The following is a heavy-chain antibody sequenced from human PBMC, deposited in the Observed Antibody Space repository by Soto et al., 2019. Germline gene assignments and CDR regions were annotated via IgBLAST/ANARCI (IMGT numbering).Heavy chain of an antibody. CDR1: GFTFSSYG. Sequence: PGGSLRFSCAASGFTFSSYGMHWVRQAPGKGLEWVAVIWYDGSNKYYADSVKGRFTISRDNSKNTLYLQMNSLRAEDTAVYYCARDILHGDYYGSGSYYAANYYYYYGMDVWGQGTTVTVS. J-gene: IGHJ6*02. CDR3: ARDILHGDYYGSGSYYAANYYYYYGMDV. V-gene: IGHV3-33*01. D-gene: IGHD3-10*01. CDR2: IWYDGSNK.